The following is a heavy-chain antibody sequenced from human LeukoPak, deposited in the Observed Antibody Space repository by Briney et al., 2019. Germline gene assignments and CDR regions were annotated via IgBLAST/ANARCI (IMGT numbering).Heavy chain of an antibody. V-gene: IGHV3-33*01. D-gene: IGHD3-22*01. J-gene: IGHJ3*02. CDR1: GFTFSSYG. CDR2: IWYDGSNK. CDR3: ARDSSLYYDSSGSYEFDX. Sequence: GRSLRLPCAASGFTFSSYGMHWVRQAPGRGLEWVAIIWYDGSNKYYADSVKGRFTISRDNSKNTLYLQMNSLRAEDTAVYYCARDSSLYYDSSGSYEFDXXXQGTMVTVSS.